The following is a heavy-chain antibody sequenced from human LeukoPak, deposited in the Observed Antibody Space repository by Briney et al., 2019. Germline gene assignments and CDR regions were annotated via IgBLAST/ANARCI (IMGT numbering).Heavy chain of an antibody. V-gene: IGHV3-7*05. D-gene: IGHD4-17*01. CDR1: GFTFSTYW. J-gene: IGHJ4*02. CDR3: AREGNDYGDYFWTY. Sequence: GGSLRLSCVASGFTFSTYWMSWVRPAPGKGLEWVASIKQDGSVKYYVDSVKGRFTISRDNAKNSLYLQMNSLRAEDTAVYYCAREGNDYGDYFWTYWGQGTLVTVSS. CDR2: IKQDGSVK.